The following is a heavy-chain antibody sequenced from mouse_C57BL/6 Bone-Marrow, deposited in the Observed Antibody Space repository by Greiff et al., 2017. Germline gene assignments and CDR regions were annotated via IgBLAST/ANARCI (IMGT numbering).Heavy chain of an antibody. V-gene: IGHV5-4*01. CDR1: GFTFSSYA. CDR2: ISDGGSYT. Sequence: EVQLQESGGGLVKPGGSLKLSCAASGFTFSSYAMSWVRQTPEKRLEWVATISDGGSYTYYPDNVKGRFTISRDNAKNNLYLQMSHLKSEDTAMYYCARDPYSNYGFAYWGQGTLVTVSA. J-gene: IGHJ3*01. D-gene: IGHD2-5*01. CDR3: ARDPYSNYGFAY.